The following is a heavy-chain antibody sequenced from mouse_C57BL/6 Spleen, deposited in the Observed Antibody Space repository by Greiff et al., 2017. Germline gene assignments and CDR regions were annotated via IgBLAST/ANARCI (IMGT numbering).Heavy chain of an antibody. CDR2: IHPRSGNT. D-gene: IGHD2-1*01. J-gene: IGHJ3*01. V-gene: IGHV1-81*01. Sequence: QVQLQQSGAELARPGASVKLSCKASGYTFTSYGISWVKQRTGQGLEWIGEIHPRSGNTYYNEKFKGKATLTADKSSSTAYMELRSLTSEDSAVYFCARGSYGNYEGFAYWGQGTLVTVSA. CDR3: ARGSYGNYEGFAY. CDR1: GYTFTSYG.